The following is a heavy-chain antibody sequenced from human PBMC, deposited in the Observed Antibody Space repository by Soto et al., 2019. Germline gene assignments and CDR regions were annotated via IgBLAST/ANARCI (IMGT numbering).Heavy chain of an antibody. CDR3: ARGGRGGYNWFDP. J-gene: IGHJ5*02. CDR2: IYYSGSA. D-gene: IGHD1-26*01. V-gene: IGHV4-59*01. Sequence: SETLSLTCTASGGSISSYYWSWIRQPPGKGLEWIGHIYYSGSAKYNPSIKSRVTISVDTSKNQFSMKLGSVTAADTAVYCCARGGRGGYNWFDPWGQGTLVTVSS. CDR1: GGSISSYY.